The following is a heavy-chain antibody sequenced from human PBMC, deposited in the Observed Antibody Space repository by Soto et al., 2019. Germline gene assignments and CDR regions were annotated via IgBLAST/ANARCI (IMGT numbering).Heavy chain of an antibody. CDR3: ARDPAPPGYSSSGGPFDI. J-gene: IGHJ3*02. Sequence: EVQLVESGGGLVKPGGSLRLSCAASGFTFSSYSMNWVRQAPGKGLEWVSSISSGSSYIYYANSVKGRFTISRDNPKNALYLQMSRLRAEDTAVYYCARDPAPPGYSSSGGPFDIGGQGTMVTVSS. D-gene: IGHD6-13*01. V-gene: IGHV3-21*01. CDR1: GFTFSSYS. CDR2: ISSGSSYI.